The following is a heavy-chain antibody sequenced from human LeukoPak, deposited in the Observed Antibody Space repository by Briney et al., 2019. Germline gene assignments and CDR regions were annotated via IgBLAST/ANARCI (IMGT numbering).Heavy chain of an antibody. Sequence: PSETLSLTCTVSGGSISNYFWSWIRRPAGKGLEWIGRIYFSGRTNYNPSLKSRATMSVDTSKNQFSLKLSSVTAADTAVYYCARETNYDFWSGYRNWFDPWGQGTLVTVSS. CDR2: IYFSGRT. V-gene: IGHV4-4*07. CDR1: GGSISNYF. D-gene: IGHD3-3*01. J-gene: IGHJ5*02. CDR3: ARETNYDFWSGYRNWFDP.